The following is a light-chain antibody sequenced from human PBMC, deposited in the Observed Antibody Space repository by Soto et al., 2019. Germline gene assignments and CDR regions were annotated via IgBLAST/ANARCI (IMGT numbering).Light chain of an antibody. CDR1: QSISNW. J-gene: IGKJ5*01. CDR2: DVS. Sequence: DIQMTQYPSTLSASIEDRVTITWGASQSISNWLAWYQQKPGKDPKLLIYDVSNLQSGVPQRFSGSGSGTDFTLTISSLQPEDVATYFCQQSYRTPITFGPGTRRRL. V-gene: IGKV1-5*01. CDR3: QQSYRTPIT.